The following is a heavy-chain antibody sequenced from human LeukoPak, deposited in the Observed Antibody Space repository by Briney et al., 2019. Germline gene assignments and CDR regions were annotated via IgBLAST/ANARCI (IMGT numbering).Heavy chain of an antibody. CDR1: GGSISSYY. V-gene: IGHV4-4*07. J-gene: IGHJ5*02. D-gene: IGHD3-10*01. Sequence: SETLSLTCTVSGGSISSYYWSWIRQPAGKGLEWIGRIYTSGSTNYNPSLKSRVTMSVDTSKNQFSLKLNSVTAADTAMYYCARDGSRFVTMNWFEPWGQGTLVTVSS. CDR2: IYTSGST. CDR3: ARDGSRFVTMNWFEP.